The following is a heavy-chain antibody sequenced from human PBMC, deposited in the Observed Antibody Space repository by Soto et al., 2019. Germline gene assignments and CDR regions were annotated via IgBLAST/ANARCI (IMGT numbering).Heavy chain of an antibody. CDR2: ISYDGSNK. V-gene: IGHV3-30*03. D-gene: IGHD3-9*01. CDR3: ARRSGNNYDIYYYYYYMDV. CDR1: GFTFSSYG. Sequence: GGSLRLSCAASGFTFSSYGMHWVRQAPGKGLEWVAVISYDGSNKYYADSVKGRFTISRDNSKNTLYLQMNSLRAEDTAVYYCARRSGNNYDIYYYYYYMDVWGKGTTVTVSS. J-gene: IGHJ6*03.